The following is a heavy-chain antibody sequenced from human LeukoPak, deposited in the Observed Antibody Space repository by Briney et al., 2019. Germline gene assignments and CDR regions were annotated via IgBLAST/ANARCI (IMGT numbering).Heavy chain of an antibody. J-gene: IGHJ3*02. CDR2: TYYRSKLYN. CDR3: ARGLSGYYAFHI. CDR1: GDSVSSNSAA. D-gene: IGHD3-22*01. Sequence: SQTLSLTCAISGDSVSSNSAAWNWIRQSPSRGLEWLGRTYYRSKLYNDYAVSVKSRINISPDTSKTQFSLQMNSVTHEDTAVYYCARGLSGYYAFHIWGQGTMVTVSS. V-gene: IGHV6-1*01.